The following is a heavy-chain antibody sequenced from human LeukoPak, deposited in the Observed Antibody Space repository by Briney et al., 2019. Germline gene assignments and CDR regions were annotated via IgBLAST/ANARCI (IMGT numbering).Heavy chain of an antibody. Sequence: GGSLRLSCAASGLTLSDHYMDWVRQAPGKGLEWVGRTSNKANSYTTGYAASVKGRFTISRDDSKSSLYLQMNSLKTEDTAVYYCARVLKEVTSAFDIWGQGTMVTVSS. CDR2: TSNKANSYTT. J-gene: IGHJ3*02. V-gene: IGHV3-72*01. D-gene: IGHD3-3*01. CDR1: GLTLSDHY. CDR3: ARVLKEVTSAFDI.